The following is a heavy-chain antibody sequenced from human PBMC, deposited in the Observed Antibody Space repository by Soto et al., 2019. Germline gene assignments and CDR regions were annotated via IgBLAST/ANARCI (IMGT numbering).Heavy chain of an antibody. CDR2: INAGNGNT. CDR1: GDTFTSYA. CDR3: ARGAVPWLGGEY. V-gene: IGHV1-3*01. J-gene: IGHJ4*02. D-gene: IGHD1-26*01. Sequence: ASVKVSCKAAGDTFTSYAMHWVRQAPGQRLEWMGWINAGNGNTKYSQKFQGRVTITRDTSASTAYMELSSLRSEDTAVYYCARGAVPWLGGEYWGQGTLVTVSS.